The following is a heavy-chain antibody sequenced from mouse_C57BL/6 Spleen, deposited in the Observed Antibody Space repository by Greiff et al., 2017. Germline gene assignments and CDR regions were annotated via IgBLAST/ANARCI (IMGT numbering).Heavy chain of an antibody. CDR3: HYDGYSYYAMDY. Sequence: EVKLVESGGGLVQPGGSMKLSCVASGFTFSNYWVNWVRQSPEKGLEWVAQIRLKSDNYATHYAESVKGRFTISRDDSKSSVYLQMNNLRAEDTGIYYCHYDGYSYYAMDYWGQGTSVTVSS. D-gene: IGHD2-3*01. CDR2: IRLKSDNYAT. J-gene: IGHJ4*01. V-gene: IGHV6-3*01. CDR1: GFTFSNYW.